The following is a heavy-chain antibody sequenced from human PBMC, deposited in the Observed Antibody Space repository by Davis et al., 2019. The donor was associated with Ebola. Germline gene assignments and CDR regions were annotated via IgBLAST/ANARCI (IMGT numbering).Heavy chain of an antibody. D-gene: IGHD6-13*01. Sequence: PSETLSLTCAVYGGSFSGYYWSWIRQLPGKGLEWIGEINHSGSTNYNPSLKSRVTISVDTSKNQFSLKLSSVTAADTAVYYCARGLIAAAGKRLDPWGQGTLVTVSS. J-gene: IGHJ5*02. CDR2: INHSGST. CDR3: ARGLIAAAGKRLDP. V-gene: IGHV4-34*01. CDR1: GGSFSGYY.